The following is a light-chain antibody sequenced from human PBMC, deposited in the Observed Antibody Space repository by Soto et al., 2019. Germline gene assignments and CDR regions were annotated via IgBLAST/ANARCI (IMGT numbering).Light chain of an antibody. V-gene: IGKV3-11*01. CDR3: QQRSNWPLT. CDR1: QSVSSSF. J-gene: IGKJ4*01. CDR2: DAS. Sequence: EIVLTQSPGTLSLSPGKRATLSCRASQSVSSSFLAWYQQKPGQAPRLLIYDASNRATGIPARFSGSGSGTDFTLTISSLEPEDFAVYYCQQRSNWPLTFGGGTKVEIK.